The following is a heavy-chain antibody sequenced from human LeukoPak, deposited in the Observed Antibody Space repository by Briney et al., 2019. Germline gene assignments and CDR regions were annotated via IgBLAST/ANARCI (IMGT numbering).Heavy chain of an antibody. D-gene: IGHD3-22*01. Sequence: ASVKVSCKVSGYTLTELSMHWVRQAPGKGLEWMGGFDPEDGETIYAQKLQGRVTMTEDTSTDTAYMELSSLRSEDTAVYYCATVVITTFNFDYWGQGTLVTVSS. CDR1: GYTLTELS. CDR3: ATVVITTFNFDY. J-gene: IGHJ4*02. V-gene: IGHV1-24*01. CDR2: FDPEDGET.